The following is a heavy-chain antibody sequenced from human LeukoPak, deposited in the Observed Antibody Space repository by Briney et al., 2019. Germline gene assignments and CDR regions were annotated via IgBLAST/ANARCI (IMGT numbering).Heavy chain of an antibody. CDR2: IYRAGDT. V-gene: IGHV3-13*01. Sequence: GGSLRLSCAASGFTLSTDDMHWVRQPPGEGLEWVSIIYRAGDTYYPGSVKGRFTISRDNAKNSLYLQMNSLRAEDTAVYYCAREMSGSNDAFDIWGQGTMVTVSS. J-gene: IGHJ3*02. CDR3: AREMSGSNDAFDI. CDR1: GFTLSTDD. D-gene: IGHD3-10*01.